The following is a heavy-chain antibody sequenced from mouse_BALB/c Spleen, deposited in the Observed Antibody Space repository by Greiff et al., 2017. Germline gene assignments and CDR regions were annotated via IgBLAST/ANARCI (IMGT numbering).Heavy chain of an antibody. Sequence: EVQLQQSGTVLARPGASVKMSCKASGYTFTSYWMHWVKQRPGQGLEWIGAIYPGNSDTSYNQKFKGKAKLTAVTSTSTAYMELSSLTNEDSAVYYCTRSTGDYYAMDYWGQGTSVTVSS. J-gene: IGHJ4*01. V-gene: IGHV1-5*01. CDR2: IYPGNSDT. CDR3: TRSTGDYYAMDY. CDR1: GYTFTSYW.